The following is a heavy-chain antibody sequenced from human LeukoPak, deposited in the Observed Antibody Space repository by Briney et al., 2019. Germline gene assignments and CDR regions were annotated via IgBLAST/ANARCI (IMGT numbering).Heavy chain of an antibody. D-gene: IGHD3-16*01. CDR1: GFTFSSYW. Sequence: PGGSLRLSCAASGFTFSSYWMSWVRQAPGKGLEWVANIKKDGSEKYYVDSVKGRFTISRDNAKNSLYLQMNSLRAEDTAVYYCARDIGGSYGYSFDYWGQGTLVAVSS. J-gene: IGHJ4*02. CDR3: ARDIGGSYGYSFDY. V-gene: IGHV3-7*01. CDR2: IKKDGSEK.